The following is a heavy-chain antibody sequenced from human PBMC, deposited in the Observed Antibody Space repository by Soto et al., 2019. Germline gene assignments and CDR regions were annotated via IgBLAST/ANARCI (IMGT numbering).Heavy chain of an antibody. Sequence: PSETLSLTCTVSGGSISSGDYYWSWIRQPPGKGLEWIGYIYYSGSTYYNPSLKSRVTISVDTSKNQFSLKLSSVTAADTAVYYCARLPRELDLDWFDPWGQGTVVTVSA. CDR3: ARLPRELDLDWFDP. CDR2: IYYSGST. CDR1: GGSISSGDYY. D-gene: IGHD1-7*01. V-gene: IGHV4-30-4*01. J-gene: IGHJ5*02.